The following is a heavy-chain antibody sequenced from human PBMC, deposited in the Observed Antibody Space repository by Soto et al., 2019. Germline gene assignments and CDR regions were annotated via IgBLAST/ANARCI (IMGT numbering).Heavy chain of an antibody. CDR2: IYYSGST. J-gene: IGHJ5*02. CDR1: GGSISSGGYY. V-gene: IGHV4-31*03. Sequence: KPSETLSLTCTVSGGSISSGGYYWSWIRQHPGKGLEWIGYIYYSGSTYYNPSLKSRVTISVDTSKNQFSLKLSSVTAADTAVYYCARVVPAAINWFDPWGQGTLVTVSS. D-gene: IGHD2-2*01. CDR3: ARVVPAAINWFDP.